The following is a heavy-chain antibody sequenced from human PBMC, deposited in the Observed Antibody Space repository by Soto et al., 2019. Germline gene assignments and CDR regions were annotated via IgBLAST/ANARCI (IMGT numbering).Heavy chain of an antibody. J-gene: IGHJ4*02. Sequence: EVQLVESGGGLVQPGGSLRLSCAASGFTVSSNYMSWVRQAPGKGLEWVSVIYSGGSTYYADSVKGRFTISRDNSKNTLYLQMNSLRAEDTAVYYCVRARGGAYGDQNYFDYWGQGTLVTVSS. CDR2: IYSGGST. D-gene: IGHD4-17*01. V-gene: IGHV3-66*01. CDR3: VRARGGAYGDQNYFDY. CDR1: GFTVSSNY.